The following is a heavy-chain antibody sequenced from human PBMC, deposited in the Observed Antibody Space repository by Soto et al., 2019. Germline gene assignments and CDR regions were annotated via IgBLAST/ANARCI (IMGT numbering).Heavy chain of an antibody. CDR2: ISSSSSYI. CDR1: GFTFSSYS. J-gene: IGHJ6*03. D-gene: IGHD6-13*01. Sequence: GGSLRLSCAASGFTFSSYSMNWVRQAPGKGLEWVSSISSSSSYIYYADSVKGRFTISRDNAKNSLYLQMNSLRAEDTAVYYCARGAAGLHQYYYYYYMDVWGKGTTVTVSS. V-gene: IGHV3-21*01. CDR3: ARGAAGLHQYYYYYYMDV.